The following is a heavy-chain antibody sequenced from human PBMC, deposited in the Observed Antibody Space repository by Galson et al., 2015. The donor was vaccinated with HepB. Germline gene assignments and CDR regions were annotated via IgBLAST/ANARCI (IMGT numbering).Heavy chain of an antibody. CDR3: ARDVGPRYRGADDY. Sequence: SLRLSCAASGFTFRTYWMHWVRQAPGKGLVWVSRINSDGSSTSYADSVKGRFTISRDNAKNTLYLQMNSLRAEDTAVYYCARDVGPRYRGADDYWGQVTLVTVSS. D-gene: IGHD1-26*01. J-gene: IGHJ4*02. CDR2: INSDGSST. V-gene: IGHV3-74*01. CDR1: GFTFRTYW.